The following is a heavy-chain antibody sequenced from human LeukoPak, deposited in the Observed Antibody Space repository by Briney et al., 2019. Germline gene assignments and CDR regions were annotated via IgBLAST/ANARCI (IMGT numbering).Heavy chain of an antibody. J-gene: IGHJ4*02. V-gene: IGHV3-30*03. CDR3: ARDGPFHYGSGSVYQAVLDF. D-gene: IGHD3-10*01. CDR1: GFTFSNYG. CDR2: ISFDGSKE. Sequence: SGGSLRLSCAASGFTFSNYGLHWVRQAPGQGLEWVAAISFDGSKEYYGDSVRGRFTISRDNSKNTLYLQMSSLRPEDTAVYSCARDGPFHYGSGSVYQAVLDFWGQGTLVTVSS.